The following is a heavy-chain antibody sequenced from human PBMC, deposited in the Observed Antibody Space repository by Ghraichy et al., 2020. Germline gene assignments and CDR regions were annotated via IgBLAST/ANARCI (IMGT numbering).Heavy chain of an antibody. V-gene: IGHV3-33*01. J-gene: IGHJ4*02. CDR2: ILYDGSNK. Sequence: GGSLRLSCAASGFTFSSYGMHWVRQAPGKGLEWVAVILYDGSNKYYADSVKGRFTISRDNSKNTLYLQMNSLRAEDTAVYYCAREVGRFYYFDYWGQGTLVTVSS. D-gene: IGHD3-10*01. CDR1: GFTFSSYG. CDR3: AREVGRFYYFDY.